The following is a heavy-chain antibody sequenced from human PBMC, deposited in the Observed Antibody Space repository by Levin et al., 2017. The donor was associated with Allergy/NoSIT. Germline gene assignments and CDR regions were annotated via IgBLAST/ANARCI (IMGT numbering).Heavy chain of an antibody. V-gene: IGHV3-21*01. D-gene: IGHD6-25*01. CDR1: GFTFSSYS. CDR2: ISSSSSYI. Sequence: GGSLRLSCAASGFTFSSYSMNWVRQAPGKGLEWVSSISSSSSYIYYADSVKGRFTISRDNAKNSLYLQMNSLRAEDTAVYYCARDPGRAGYYYYYYGMDGWGQGTTVTVSS. CDR3: ARDPGRAGYYYYYYGMDG. J-gene: IGHJ6*02.